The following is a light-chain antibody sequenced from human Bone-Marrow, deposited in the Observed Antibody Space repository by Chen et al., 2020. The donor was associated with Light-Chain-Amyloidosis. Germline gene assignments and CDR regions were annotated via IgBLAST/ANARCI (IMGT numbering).Light chain of an antibody. CDR3: QQANSFPIT. CDR2: DAS. CDR1: QYIVKW. Sequence: IQMTQSPSTLSTSVGDRVTITCRASQYIVKWLAWYQQKPGKAPKLVMYDASTLQRGVPSRFSGSGSGAEFTLTISSLQPEDFATYYCQQANSFPITFGQGTRLEIK. V-gene: IGKV1-12*01. J-gene: IGKJ5*01.